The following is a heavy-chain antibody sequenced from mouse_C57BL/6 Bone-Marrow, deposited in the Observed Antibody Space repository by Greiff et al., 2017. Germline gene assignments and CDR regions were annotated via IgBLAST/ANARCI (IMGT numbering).Heavy chain of an antibody. J-gene: IGHJ3*01. CDR3: AREPWALAYHYDNAY. CDR1: GFTFSDFY. Sequence: EVKVVESGGGLVQSGRSLRLSCATSGFTFSDFYMEWVRQAPGKGLEWIAASRNKANDYTTEYSASVKGRFIVSRDTSQSILYLQMNALRAEDTAIYYCAREPWALAYHYDNAYGGQGTLVTVSA. V-gene: IGHV7-1*01. CDR2: SRNKANDYTT. D-gene: IGHD2-4*01.